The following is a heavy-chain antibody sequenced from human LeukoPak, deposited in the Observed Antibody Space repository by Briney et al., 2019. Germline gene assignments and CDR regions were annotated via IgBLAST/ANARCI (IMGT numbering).Heavy chain of an antibody. CDR2: INPNSGGT. D-gene: IGHD4-17*01. J-gene: IGHJ6*03. V-gene: IGHV1-2*02. CDR3: ARQVGDYYYMDV. CDR1: GYTFTGYY. Sequence: ASVKVSCKASGYTFTGYYMHWVRQAPGQGLEWMGWINPNSGGTNYAQKFQGRVTMTRDTSISTAYMELSRLRSDDTAVYYCARQVGDYYYMDVWGKGTTVTVSS.